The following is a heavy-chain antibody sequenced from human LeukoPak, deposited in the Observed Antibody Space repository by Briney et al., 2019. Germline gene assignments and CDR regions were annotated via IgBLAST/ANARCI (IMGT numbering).Heavy chain of an antibody. CDR1: GFTFSSYA. Sequence: PGGSLRLSCAASGFTFSSYAMHWVRQAPGKGLEYVSAISSNGGSTYYANSVKGRFTISRDNSKNTLYLQMGSLRAEDMAVYYCARAEYNWNDGGYYGMDVWGQGTTVTVSS. CDR2: ISSNGGST. J-gene: IGHJ6*02. V-gene: IGHV3-64*01. CDR3: ARAEYNWNDGGYYGMDV. D-gene: IGHD1-1*01.